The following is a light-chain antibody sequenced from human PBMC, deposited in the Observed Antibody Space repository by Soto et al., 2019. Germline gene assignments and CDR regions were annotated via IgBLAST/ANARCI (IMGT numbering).Light chain of an antibody. CDR2: AAS. J-gene: IGKJ5*01. CDR3: QLLNSYPIT. V-gene: IGKV1-9*01. CDR1: QGSSSY. Sequence: DIQLTQSPSFLSASVGDRVTITCRASQGSSSYLAWYQQKPGKAPKLLIYAASTLQSGVPSRFSGSGSGTEFTLTISSLQLEDFATYYCQLLNSYPITFGQGTRLEIK.